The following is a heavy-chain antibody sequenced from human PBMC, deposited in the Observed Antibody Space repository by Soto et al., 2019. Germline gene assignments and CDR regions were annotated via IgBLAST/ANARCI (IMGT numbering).Heavy chain of an antibody. J-gene: IGHJ4*02. CDR3: ARSPPLRECPGGDCSHFDY. CDR2: INPSSGVA. Sequence: QVQLVQSGAGVQKPGASVKVSCEASGYRFTAYCMHWVRQAPGQGLEWMAIINPSSGVANDAQRFQGRFTMTRDTSTSTVYMELSRLRSEDTAVYYCARSPPLRECPGGDCSHFDYWGQGTLVTVS. D-gene: IGHD2-21*02. V-gene: IGHV1-46*01. CDR1: GYRFTAYC.